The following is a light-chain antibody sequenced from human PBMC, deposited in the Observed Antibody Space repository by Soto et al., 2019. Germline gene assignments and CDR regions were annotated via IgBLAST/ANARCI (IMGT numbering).Light chain of an antibody. CDR2: DVN. J-gene: IGLJ7*01. V-gene: IGLV2-14*03. Sequence: QSVLTQPASVSGSPGQSITISCTGTSSDVGDYNSVSWYQQHPGKAPKLVVYDVNTRPSGVSDRFSGSKSGNTASLTISGLQADDEADYYCSSSSTTSTLVLFGGGTQLTVL. CDR1: SSDVGDYNS. CDR3: SSSSTTSTLVL.